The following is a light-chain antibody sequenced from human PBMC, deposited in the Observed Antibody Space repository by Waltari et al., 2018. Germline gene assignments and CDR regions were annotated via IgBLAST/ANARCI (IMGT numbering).Light chain of an antibody. CDR1: NTGSYS. J-gene: IGLJ1*01. V-gene: IGLV3-21*04. Sequence: SYVLTQPPSVSVAPGETARITCGGDNTGSYSVHWYQQKPGQAPVLVNRYDSDRPSWIPERFSGSNSANTATLTSSRGEAGDEANYYCQVWHAAIDPGVFGTGTEVTV. CDR2: YDS. CDR3: QVWHAAIDPGV.